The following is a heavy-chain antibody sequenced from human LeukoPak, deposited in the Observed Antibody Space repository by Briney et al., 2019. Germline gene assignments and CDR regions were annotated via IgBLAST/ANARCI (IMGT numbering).Heavy chain of an antibody. D-gene: IGHD6-13*01. CDR2: ISPDNDNT. CDR1: GYSFNTCG. Sequence: ASLKVPCKASGYSFNTCGISWVRQAPGQGLEWMGWISPDNDNTDYAEKFQGRVTMTTGTSTRTAYLELRSLRSDDTAVYYCTRVPGYSSTWHSDCWGQGTLVTVSS. J-gene: IGHJ4*02. CDR3: TRVPGYSSTWHSDC. V-gene: IGHV1-18*01.